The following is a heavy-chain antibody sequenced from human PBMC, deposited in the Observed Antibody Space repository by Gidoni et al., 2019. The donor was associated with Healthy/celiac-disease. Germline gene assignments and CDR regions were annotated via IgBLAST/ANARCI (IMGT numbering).Heavy chain of an antibody. V-gene: IGHV1-46*03. D-gene: IGHD3-22*01. CDR1: GYTFTSYY. J-gene: IGHJ4*02. Sequence: QVQLVQSGAEVKKPGASVKVSCKASGYTFTSYYMHWVRQAPGQGLEWMGIINPSGGSTSYAQKFQGRVTMTRDTSTSTVYMELSSLRSEDTAVYYCARDGVGGTYYDSRLNPLDYWGQGTLVTVSS. CDR2: INPSGGST. CDR3: ARDGVGGTYYDSRLNPLDY.